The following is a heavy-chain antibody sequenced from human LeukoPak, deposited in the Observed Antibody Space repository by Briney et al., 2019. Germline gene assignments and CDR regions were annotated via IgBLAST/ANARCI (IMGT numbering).Heavy chain of an antibody. CDR3: ARGESEGSPKTIGIDP. Sequence: PSETLSLTCTVSGGSISSSSYYWGWIRQPPGKGLEWIGSIYYSGSTYYNPSLKSRVTISVDTSKNQFSLKLSSVTAADTAVYYCARGESEGSPKTIGIDPWGQGTLVTVSS. D-gene: IGHD1-7*01. CDR1: GGSISSSSYY. V-gene: IGHV4-39*01. CDR2: IYYSGST. J-gene: IGHJ5*02.